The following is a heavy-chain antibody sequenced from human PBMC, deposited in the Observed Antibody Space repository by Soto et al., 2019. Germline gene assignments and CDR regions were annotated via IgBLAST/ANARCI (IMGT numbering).Heavy chain of an antibody. CDR3: ARDPSYSGMDV. J-gene: IGHJ6*02. V-gene: IGHV1-3*05. CDR1: GYTFTSYA. CDR2: INAGNGNT. Sequence: QVQLVQSGAEEKKPGASVKVSCKASGYTFTSYAMHWVRQAPGQRLEWMGWINAGNGNTKYSQKFQGRVTITRDTSASTAYRELSSLRSEDTAVYYCARDPSYSGMDVWGQGTTVTVSS.